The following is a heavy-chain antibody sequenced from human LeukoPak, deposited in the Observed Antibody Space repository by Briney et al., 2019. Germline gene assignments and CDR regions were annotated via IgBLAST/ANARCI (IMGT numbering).Heavy chain of an antibody. CDR3: ARDGSSTFEF. V-gene: IGHV4-4*02. CDR1: GGSISSSNW. CDR2: IYYTGKT. Sequence: SETLSLTCAVSGGSISSSNWWSWVRQPPGKGLEWIGYIYYTGKTNYNPSLKSRVTISIDTSRNQFSLKVTSVTAADTAVYYCARDGSSTFEFWGQGALVTVSS. J-gene: IGHJ4*02. D-gene: IGHD6-19*01.